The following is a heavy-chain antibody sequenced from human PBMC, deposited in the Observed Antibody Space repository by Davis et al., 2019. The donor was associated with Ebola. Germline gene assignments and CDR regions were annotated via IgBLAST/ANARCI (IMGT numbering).Heavy chain of an antibody. J-gene: IGHJ6*02. CDR1: GFTFSSYA. CDR3: ARGEAGIVVVPAARAYYYGMDV. D-gene: IGHD2-2*01. V-gene: IGHV3-30-3*01. Sequence: GESLKISCAASGFTFSSYAMHWVRQAPGKGLEWVAVISYDGSNKYYADSVKGRFTISRDNSKNTLYLQMNSLRAEDTAVYYCARGEAGIVVVPAARAYYYGMDVWGQGTTVTVSS. CDR2: ISYDGSNK.